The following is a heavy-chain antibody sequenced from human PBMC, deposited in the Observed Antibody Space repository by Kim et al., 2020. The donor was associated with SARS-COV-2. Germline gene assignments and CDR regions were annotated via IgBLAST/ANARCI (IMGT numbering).Heavy chain of an antibody. Sequence: ASVKVSCKASGYTFTGYYMHWVRQAPGQGLEWMGWINPNSGGTNYAQKFQGRVTMTRDTSISTAYMELSRLRSDDTAVYYCARETPVLGSYSGSYYRGTDAFDIWGQGTMVTVSS. CDR2: INPNSGGT. J-gene: IGHJ3*02. D-gene: IGHD1-26*01. CDR1: GYTFTGYY. V-gene: IGHV1-2*02. CDR3: ARETPVLGSYSGSYYRGTDAFDI.